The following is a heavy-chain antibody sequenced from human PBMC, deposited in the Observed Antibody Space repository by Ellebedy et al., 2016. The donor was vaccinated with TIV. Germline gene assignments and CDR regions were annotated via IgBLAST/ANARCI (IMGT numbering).Heavy chain of an antibody. V-gene: IGHV1-18*01. CDR1: GYNLLNYD. D-gene: IGHD3-3*01. CDR2: ISNT. Sequence: ASVKVSCXASGYNLLNYDISWVRQAPGEGLQWTAGISNTNYAQRFQGRVTVTMDSSANTAYMELTTLTFDDTALYYCARGIRDGVGISETYYDLWGQGTLVTVSS. CDR3: ARGIRDGVGISETYYDL. J-gene: IGHJ4*02.